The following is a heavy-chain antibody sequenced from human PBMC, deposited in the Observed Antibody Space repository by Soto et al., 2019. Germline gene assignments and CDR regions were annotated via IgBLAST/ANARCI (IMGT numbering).Heavy chain of an antibody. V-gene: IGHV4-31*03. CDR1: GGSISSGGYY. J-gene: IGHJ3*02. CDR3: ARVLRRGGGAFDI. CDR2: IYYSGST. D-gene: IGHD3-16*01. Sequence: QVQLQESGPGLVKPSQTLSLTCTVSGGSISSGGYYWSWIRQHPGKGLEWIGYIYYSGSTYYNPSRMSRVTISVDTSQNQFPLKLSSVTAADTAVYYGARVLRRGGGAFDIWGQGTMVTVSS.